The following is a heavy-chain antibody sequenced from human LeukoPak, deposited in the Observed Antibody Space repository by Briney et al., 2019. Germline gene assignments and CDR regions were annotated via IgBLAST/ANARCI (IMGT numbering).Heavy chain of an antibody. CDR2: IRVGGEI. J-gene: IGHJ4*02. CDR3: AKGTGDTGYYFDY. D-gene: IGHD7-27*01. Sequence: PGGSLRLSCAASGFTFSSYAMNWVRQAPGKGLEWVSGIRVGGEIYYADSVKGRFTISRDNSEDTLYLQMSGLRAEDTAVYHCAKGTGDTGYYFDYWGQGTLVTVSS. CDR1: GFTFSSYA. V-gene: IGHV3-23*01.